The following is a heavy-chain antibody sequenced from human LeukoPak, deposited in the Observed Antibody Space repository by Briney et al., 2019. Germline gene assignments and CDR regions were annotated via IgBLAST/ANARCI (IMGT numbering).Heavy chain of an antibody. Sequence: QPGRSLRLSCAASGFTFSSYAMHWVRQAPGKGLEWVAVISYDGSNKYYADSVKGRFTISRDNSKNTLYLQMNSLRAEDTAVYYCASVEMATFDYWGQGTLVTVSS. CDR1: GFTFSSYA. CDR2: ISYDGSNK. CDR3: ASVEMATFDY. V-gene: IGHV3-30-3*01. D-gene: IGHD5-24*01. J-gene: IGHJ4*02.